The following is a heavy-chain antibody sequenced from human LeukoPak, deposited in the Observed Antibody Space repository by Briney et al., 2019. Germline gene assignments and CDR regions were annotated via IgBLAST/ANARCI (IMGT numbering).Heavy chain of an antibody. Sequence: GRSLTLSCAASGFTFSSYGMHWLRQAPGKGLEWVAVISYDGSNKYYADSVKGRFTISRDNSKNTLYLQMNSLRAEDTAVYYCAKGLVVPDYWGQGTLVTVSS. V-gene: IGHV3-30*18. CDR3: AKGLVVPDY. D-gene: IGHD2-15*01. J-gene: IGHJ4*02. CDR1: GFTFSSYG. CDR2: ISYDGSNK.